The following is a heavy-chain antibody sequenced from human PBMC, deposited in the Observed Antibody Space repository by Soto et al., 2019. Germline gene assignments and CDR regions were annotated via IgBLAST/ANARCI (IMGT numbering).Heavy chain of an antibody. CDR3: ARVPVVMTAIQGAYFDY. Sequence: GGSQTLSCAASGFEFSDHYMDWVRQAPGEGLEWVGRSRNKLNSYIAEYAASAKGRFTISRDDSKNSLYLQMKSLISVDTAVYYCARVPVVMTAIQGAYFDYWGQGTLVTVSS. CDR2: SRNKLNSYIA. CDR1: GFEFSDHY. V-gene: IGHV3-72*01. J-gene: IGHJ4*02. D-gene: IGHD2-21*02.